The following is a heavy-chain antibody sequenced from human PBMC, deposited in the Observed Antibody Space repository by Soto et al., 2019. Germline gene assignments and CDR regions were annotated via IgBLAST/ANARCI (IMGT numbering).Heavy chain of an antibody. V-gene: IGHV3-30*18. CDR2: ISYDGSNK. J-gene: IGHJ4*02. Sequence: GRSLRLSYAVAEITFGHYGMHWVRQTPGKGLEWVAVISYDGSNKYYADSVKGRFTISRDNSKNTLYLQMNSLRAEDTAVYYCANNLYYYDVSGLHWGQGTLVTVSS. D-gene: IGHD3-22*01. CDR3: ANNLYYYDVSGLH. CDR1: EITFGHYG.